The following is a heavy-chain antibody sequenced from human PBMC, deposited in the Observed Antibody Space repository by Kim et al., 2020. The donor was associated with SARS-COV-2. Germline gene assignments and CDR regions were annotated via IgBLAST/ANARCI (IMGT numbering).Heavy chain of an antibody. CDR1: GYTFTGYY. CDR2: INPNSGGT. J-gene: IGHJ6*02. Sequence: ASVKVSCKASGYTFTGYYMHWVRQAPGQGLEWMGRINPNSGGTNYAQKFQGRVTMTRDTSISTAYMELSRLRSDDTAVYYCAREMDCSSTSCYNSLYYRYYDYGMDVWGQGTTVTVSS. CDR3: AREMDCSSTSCYNSLYYRYYDYGMDV. D-gene: IGHD2-2*02. V-gene: IGHV1-2*06.